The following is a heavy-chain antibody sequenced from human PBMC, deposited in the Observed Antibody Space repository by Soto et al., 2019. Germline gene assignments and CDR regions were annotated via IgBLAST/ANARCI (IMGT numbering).Heavy chain of an antibody. CDR1: GGSISSSNW. CDR2: IYHSGST. Sequence: NPSETLSLTCAVSGGSISSSNWWSWVRQPPGKGLEWIGEIYHSGSTNYNPSLKSRVTISVDKSKNQFSLKLSSVTAADTAVYYCARVSPLKDSSSSYHYYYGMDVWGQGTTVTVSS. D-gene: IGHD6-6*01. J-gene: IGHJ6*02. V-gene: IGHV4-4*02. CDR3: ARVSPLKDSSSSYHYYYGMDV.